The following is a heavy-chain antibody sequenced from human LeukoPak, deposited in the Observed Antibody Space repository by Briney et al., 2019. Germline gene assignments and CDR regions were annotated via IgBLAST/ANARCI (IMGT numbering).Heavy chain of an antibody. D-gene: IGHD3-3*01. J-gene: IGHJ1*01. CDR3: ASSVPGLFGVVIEYFQH. V-gene: IGHV1-2*02. CDR1: GYTFTGYY. CDR2: INPNSGGT. Sequence: GASVKVSCKASGYTFTGYYMHWVRQAPGQGLEWMGWINPNSGGTNYAQKFQGRVTMTRDTSISTAYMELSGLRSDDTAVYYCASSVPGLFGVVIEYFQHWGQGTLVTVSS.